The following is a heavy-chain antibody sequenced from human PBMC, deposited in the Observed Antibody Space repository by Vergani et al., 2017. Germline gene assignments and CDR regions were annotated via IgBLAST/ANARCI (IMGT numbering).Heavy chain of an antibody. D-gene: IGHD2-15*01. CDR2: IYYSGST. J-gene: IGHJ6*02. CDR1: GGSISSYY. V-gene: IGHV4-59*01. CDR3: ARIVWADRTAQDNHYYYGMDV. Sequence: QVQLQESGPGLVKPSETLSLTCTVSGGSISSYYWNWIRQPPGKGLEWIGYIYYSGSTNYNPSLKSRVTISVDTSKNKFSLKLSSVTAADTAVYYCARIVWADRTAQDNHYYYGMDVWGQGTTVTVSS.